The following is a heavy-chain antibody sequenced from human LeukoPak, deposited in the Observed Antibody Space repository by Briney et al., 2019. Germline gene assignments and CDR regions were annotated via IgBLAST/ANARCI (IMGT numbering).Heavy chain of an antibody. J-gene: IGHJ5*02. CDR1: GDSISSGDYY. CDR2: ISSSGST. Sequence: PSETLSLTCTVSGDSISSGDYYWSWIRQPAGKGLEWIGRISSSGSTNYNPSLKSRVTISVDTSKNQFSLKLSSVTAADTAVYYCASQQQLVLLDWFDPWGQGTLVTVSS. D-gene: IGHD6-13*01. V-gene: IGHV4-61*02. CDR3: ASQQQLVLLDWFDP.